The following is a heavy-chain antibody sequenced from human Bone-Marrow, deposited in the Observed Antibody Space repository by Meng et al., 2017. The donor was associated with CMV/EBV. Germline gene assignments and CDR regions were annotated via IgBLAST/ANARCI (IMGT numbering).Heavy chain of an antibody. CDR1: GFTFRNFW. CDR3: ARARSPTHFDY. V-gene: IGHV3-13*01. Sequence: SGFTFRNFWMHWVRQPTGKGLEWVSSIGTVGDTYSIGSVKGRFIISREDAKNSVYLQMNGLRDGDTGLYYCARARSPTHFDYWGQGALVTVSS. CDR2: IGTVGDT. J-gene: IGHJ4*02.